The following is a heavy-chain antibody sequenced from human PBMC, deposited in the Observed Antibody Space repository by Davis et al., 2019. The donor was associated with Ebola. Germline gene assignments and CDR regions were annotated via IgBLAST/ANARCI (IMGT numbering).Heavy chain of an antibody. V-gene: IGHV1-69*10. D-gene: IGHD2-2*01. Sequence: AASVKVSCKASGGTFSSYAISWVRQAPGQGLEWMGGIIPILGIANYAQKFQGRVTITADKSTSTAYMELSSLRSEDTAVYYCARESYPYYYYGMDVWGQGTTVTVSS. CDR1: GGTFSSYA. CDR2: IIPILGIA. CDR3: ARESYPYYYYGMDV. J-gene: IGHJ6*02.